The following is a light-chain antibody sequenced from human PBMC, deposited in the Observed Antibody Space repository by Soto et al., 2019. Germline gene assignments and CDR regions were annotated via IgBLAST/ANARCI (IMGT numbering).Light chain of an antibody. Sequence: QSVLTQPRSVSGFPGQSVTISCTRTSSDVGAYNYVSWYQQHPGKAPKFIIYDVSQRPSGVPDRFSGSKSGNTASLTISGLQAEDEADYYCCSYAGSYTSFGTGTKVTV. J-gene: IGLJ1*01. V-gene: IGLV2-11*01. CDR3: CSYAGSYTS. CDR1: SSDVGAYNY. CDR2: DVS.